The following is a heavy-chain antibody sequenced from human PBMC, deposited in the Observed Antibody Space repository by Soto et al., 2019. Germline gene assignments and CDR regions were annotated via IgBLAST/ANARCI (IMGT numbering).Heavy chain of an antibody. V-gene: IGHV1-2*04. J-gene: IGHJ6*02. CDR3: ARSYYGSGSYYPDYYYGMDV. CDR1: GYTFTGYY. D-gene: IGHD3-10*01. CDR2: INPNSGGT. Sequence: ASVKVSCKASGYTFTGYYMHWVRQAPGQGLEWMGWINPNSGGTNYAQKFQGWVTMTRDTSISTAYMELSRLRSDDTAVYYFARSYYGSGSYYPDYYYGMDVWGQGTTVTVSS.